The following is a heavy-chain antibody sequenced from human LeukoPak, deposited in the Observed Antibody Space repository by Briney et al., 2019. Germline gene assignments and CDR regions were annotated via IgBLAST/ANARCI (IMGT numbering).Heavy chain of an antibody. J-gene: IGHJ6*03. CDR3: PAVAGIRYFDTYYMDV. D-gene: IGHD3-9*01. CDR2: ISSSSSYI. V-gene: IGHV3-21*01. Sequence: GGSLRLSRAASGLTFRSYSMNSVREATGKRLEWVSSISSSSSYIYYADSVKGRFTISRDNAKNSLYLQMNSLRAVDTAVYFFPAVAGIRYFDTYYMDVWGKGTTVTVSS. CDR1: GLTFRSYS.